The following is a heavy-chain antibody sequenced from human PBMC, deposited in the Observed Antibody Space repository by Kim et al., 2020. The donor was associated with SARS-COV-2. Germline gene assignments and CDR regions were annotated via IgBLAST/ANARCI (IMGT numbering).Heavy chain of an antibody. J-gene: IGHJ3*02. CDR2: INPSGGST. Sequence: ASVKVSCKASGYTFTSYYMHWVRQAPGQGLEWMGIINPSGGSTSYAQKFQGRVTMTRDTSTSTVYMELSSLRSEDTAVYYCARVYAYYDSTHDAFDIWGQGTMVTVSS. CDR1: GYTFTSYY. V-gene: IGHV1-46*01. D-gene: IGHD3-22*01. CDR3: ARVYAYYDSTHDAFDI.